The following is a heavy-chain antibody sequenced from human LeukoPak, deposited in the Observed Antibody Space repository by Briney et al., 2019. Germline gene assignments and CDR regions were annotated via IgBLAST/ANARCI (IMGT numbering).Heavy chain of an antibody. V-gene: IGHV1-2*02. CDR1: GYTFPSYY. J-gene: IGHJ4*02. CDR2: LNPNSGGT. CDR3: ARDKDDSSGYFPSD. Sequence: GSVQVSCHASGYTFPSYYMHWVRPAPGQGLEWMGWLNPNSGGTNYAQKFQGRVTMTRDTSISTAYMELSRLRSDDTAVYYCARDKDDSSGYFPSDWGQGTLVTVSS. D-gene: IGHD3-22*01.